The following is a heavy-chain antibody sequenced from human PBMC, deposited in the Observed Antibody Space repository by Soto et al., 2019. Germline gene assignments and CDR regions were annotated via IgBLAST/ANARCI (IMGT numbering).Heavy chain of an antibody. CDR2: FDPEDGET. Sequence: ASVQVSCKVSGYTLTELSMHWVRQAPGKGLEGMGGFDPEDGETIYAQKFQGRVTMTEDTSTDTAYMELSSLRSEDTAVYYCASYAVVTPRWFDPWGQGTLVTVSS. CDR3: ASYAVVTPRWFDP. D-gene: IGHD2-21*02. J-gene: IGHJ5*02. V-gene: IGHV1-24*01. CDR1: GYTLTELS.